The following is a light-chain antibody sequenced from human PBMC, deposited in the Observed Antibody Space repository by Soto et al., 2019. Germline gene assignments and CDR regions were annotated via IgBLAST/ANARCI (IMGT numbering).Light chain of an antibody. J-gene: IGLJ3*02. V-gene: IGLV2-14*01. CDR3: SSHTSGNTRV. CDR1: SSDVGGYDY. Sequence: QSALTQPASVSGSPGQSIAISCTGTSSDVGGYDYVSWYQQHPDKAPKLMIYEVTKRPSGVSNRFSGSKSGNTASLTISGLQPEDDADYYCSSHTSGNTRVFGRGTKLTVL. CDR2: EVT.